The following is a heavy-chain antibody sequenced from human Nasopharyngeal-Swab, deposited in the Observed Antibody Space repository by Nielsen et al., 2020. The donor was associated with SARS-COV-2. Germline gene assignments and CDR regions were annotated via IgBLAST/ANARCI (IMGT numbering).Heavy chain of an antibody. CDR1: GFRFDDYA. D-gene: IGHD4-11*01. CDR2: ISKDGGTT. CDR3: AKETYNSTYYFFDS. J-gene: IGHJ4*02. Sequence: GGSLRLSCAAPGFRFDDYAMHWVRQTPGKGLEWVSLISKDGGTTYYADSVKGRFTISRDNSKNSLYLQVNSLRTEDTALYYCAKETYNSTYYFFDSWGQGTLVTVSS. V-gene: IGHV3-43*02.